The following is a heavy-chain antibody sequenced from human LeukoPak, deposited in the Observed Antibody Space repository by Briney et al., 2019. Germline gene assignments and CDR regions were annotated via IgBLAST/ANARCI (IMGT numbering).Heavy chain of an antibody. CDR2: IKEDGSEK. J-gene: IGHJ4*02. V-gene: IGHV3-7*03. CDR3: ARNYFAY. Sequence: PGGSLRLSCAASGFTFSTYWMSWVRRAPGKGLEWVANIKEDGSEKYYVDSVKGRFTISRDNAKNSLYLQMNSLRAEGTAVYYGARNYFAYWGQGTLVTVSS. CDR1: GFTFSTYW.